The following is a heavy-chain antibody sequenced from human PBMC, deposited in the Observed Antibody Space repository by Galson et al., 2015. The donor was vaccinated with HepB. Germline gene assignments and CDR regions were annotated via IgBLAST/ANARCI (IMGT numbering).Heavy chain of an antibody. V-gene: IGHV3-23*01. CDR3: AKAVVVAARLPTNFDY. J-gene: IGHJ4*02. CDR2: ISGSGGST. CDR1: GFTFSSYA. Sequence: SLRLSCAASGFTFSSYAMNWVRQAPGKGLEWVSGISGSGGSTYYADSVKGRFTISRDNSKNTLYLQMNSLRAEDTAVYYCAKAVVVAARLPTNFDYWGQGTLVTVSS. D-gene: IGHD2-15*01.